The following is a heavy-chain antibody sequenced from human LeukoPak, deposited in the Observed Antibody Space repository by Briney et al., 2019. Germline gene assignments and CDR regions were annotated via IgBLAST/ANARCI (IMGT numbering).Heavy chain of an antibody. D-gene: IGHD6-6*01. CDR1: GYPISSGYY. Sequence: SETLSLTCAVSGYPISSGYYWGWIRQPPGKGLEWIGSIYHSGSTYYNPSLKSRVTISVDTSKNQFSLKLSSVTAADTAVYYCARAFEYSSSSVDYWGQGTLVTVSS. CDR2: IYHSGST. CDR3: ARAFEYSSSSVDY. V-gene: IGHV4-38-2*01. J-gene: IGHJ4*02.